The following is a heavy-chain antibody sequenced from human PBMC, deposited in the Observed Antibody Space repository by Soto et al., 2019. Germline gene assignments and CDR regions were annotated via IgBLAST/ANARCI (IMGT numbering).Heavy chain of an antibody. J-gene: IGHJ3*02. CDR1: GGSSSSYS. D-gene: IGHD2-15*01. CDR3: AVTPRYCSGGSCYPAHPLDI. Sequence: SETLSLTCTVSGGSSSSYSWSWIRQPPGKXLEWIGYMFYSGSTEYNPSLKSRFTISVDTSKNQFSLNLSSVTAADTAVYYCAVTPRYCSGGSCYPAHPLDIWGQGRMVTVSS. CDR2: MFYSGST. V-gene: IGHV4-59*01.